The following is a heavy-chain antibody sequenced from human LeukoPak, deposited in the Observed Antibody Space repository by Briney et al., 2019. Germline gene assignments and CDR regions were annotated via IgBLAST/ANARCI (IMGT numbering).Heavy chain of an antibody. J-gene: IGHJ3*02. D-gene: IGHD3-3*01. CDR3: ARVGTYYDFWSGDSAFDI. V-gene: IGHV4-39*07. Sequence: SETLSLTCTVSGGSISSSSHYWGWIRQPPGKGLEWIGSIYYSGNTYYNPSLKSRVTISVDTSKNQFSLKLSSVTAADTAVYYCARVGTYYDFWSGDSAFDIWGQGTMVTVSS. CDR2: IYYSGNT. CDR1: GGSISSSSHY.